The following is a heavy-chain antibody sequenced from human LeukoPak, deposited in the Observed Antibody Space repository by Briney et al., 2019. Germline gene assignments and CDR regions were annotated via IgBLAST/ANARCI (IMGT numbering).Heavy chain of an antibody. V-gene: IGHV3-30*18. D-gene: IGHD3-3*01. J-gene: IGHJ6*02. CDR3: AKDRLRFTYYYYGMDV. Sequence: GGSLRLSCAASGFTFSSYGMHWVRQAPGKGLEWVAVISYDGSNKYYADSVKGRFTISRDNSKNTLYLQMNSLRAEDTAVYYCAKDRLRFTYYYYGMDVWGQGTTVTVSS. CDR1: GFTFSSYG. CDR2: ISYDGSNK.